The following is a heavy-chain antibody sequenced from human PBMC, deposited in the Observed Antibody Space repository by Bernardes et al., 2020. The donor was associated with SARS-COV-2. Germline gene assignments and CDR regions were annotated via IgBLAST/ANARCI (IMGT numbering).Heavy chain of an antibody. Sequence: ASVKVSCKASGYTFTSCSMYWVRQAPGQRLEWMGWINAGNGNTKYSQKFQGRVTITSDTSASTAYMELSSLRSEDTAVYYCARDWSRAVVTHANNVFDIWGQGTVVTVSS. V-gene: IGHV1-3*01. D-gene: IGHD2-15*01. CDR3: ARDWSRAVVTHANNVFDI. J-gene: IGHJ3*02. CDR1: GYTFTSCS. CDR2: INAGNGNT.